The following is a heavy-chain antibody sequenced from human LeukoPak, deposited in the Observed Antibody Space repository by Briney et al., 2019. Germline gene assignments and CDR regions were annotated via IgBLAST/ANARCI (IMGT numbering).Heavy chain of an antibody. CDR1: GFTFSSYA. J-gene: IGHJ4*02. Sequence: GGSLRLSCAASGFTFSSYAMSWVRQAPGKGLGWVSAISGSGGSTYYADSVKGRFTISRDNSKTTLYLQMNSLRAEDTAVYYCAKGQYYYDSSGDDYWGQGTLVTVSS. D-gene: IGHD3-22*01. V-gene: IGHV3-23*01. CDR2: ISGSGGST. CDR3: AKGQYYYDSSGDDY.